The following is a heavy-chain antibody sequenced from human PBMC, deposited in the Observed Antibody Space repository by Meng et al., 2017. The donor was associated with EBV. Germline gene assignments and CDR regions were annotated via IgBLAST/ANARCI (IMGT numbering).Heavy chain of an antibody. CDR2: IYYTGST. J-gene: IGHJ5*02. D-gene: IGHD4-11*01. V-gene: IGHV4-61*01. CDR3: ARGDYTNYPRWFDP. Sequence: QVQLQESGPGLVRPSAXLSLTCTVSGGSVNNESYYWGWIRQPPGKVLEYIGYIYYTGSTNYNSSLNSRVTISLDKSKNQFSLKLTSLTAADTAIYYCARGDYTNYPRWFDPWGQGTLVTVSS. CDR1: GGSVNNESYY.